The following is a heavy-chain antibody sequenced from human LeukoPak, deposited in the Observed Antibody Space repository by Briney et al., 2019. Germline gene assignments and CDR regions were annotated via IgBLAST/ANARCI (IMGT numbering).Heavy chain of an antibody. J-gene: IGHJ6*03. V-gene: IGHV4-59*01. CDR2: IYYSGST. D-gene: IGHD3-10*01. CDR3: ARAAYGSGSYYYYYYMDV. CDR1: GGSISSYY. Sequence: PSETLSLTCTVSGGSISSYYWSWIRQPPGKGLEWIGYIYYSGSTNYNPSLKSRVTISVDTSKNQFSLKLSSVTAADTAVYYCARAAYGSGSYYYYYYMDVWGKGTTVTISS.